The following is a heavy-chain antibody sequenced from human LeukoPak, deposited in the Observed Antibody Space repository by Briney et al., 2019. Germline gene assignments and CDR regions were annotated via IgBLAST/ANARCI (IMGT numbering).Heavy chain of an antibody. D-gene: IGHD3-22*01. CDR1: GYTFTSYG. V-gene: IGHV1-18*01. J-gene: IGHJ4*02. CDR2: ISAYNGNT. Sequence: ASVKVSCKASGYTFTSYGISWVRQAPGQGLEWMGWISAYNGNTNYAQKLQGRVTMTTDTSTSTAYMELRSLRSDDTAVCYCARDSTYYYDSSGIDYWGQGTLVTVSS. CDR3: ARDSTYYYDSSGIDY.